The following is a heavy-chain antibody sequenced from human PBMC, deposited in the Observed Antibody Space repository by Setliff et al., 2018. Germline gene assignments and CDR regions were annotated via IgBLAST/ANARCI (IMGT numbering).Heavy chain of an antibody. Sequence: ASVKVSCKASGGTFNSNAISWVRQAPGQGLEWMGGIMPIFGTVYYADSVKGRFTISRDNAKNLMYLQMNSLRAEDTAVYYCARTQVVPASTYSIDYWGQGTLVTVSS. D-gene: IGHD2-2*01. CDR3: ARTQVVPASTYSIDY. J-gene: IGHJ4*02. CDR2: IMPIFGTV. V-gene: IGHV1-69*05. CDR1: GGTFNSNA.